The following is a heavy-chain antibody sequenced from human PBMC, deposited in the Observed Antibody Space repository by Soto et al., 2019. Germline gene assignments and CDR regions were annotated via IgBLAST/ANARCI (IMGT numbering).Heavy chain of an antibody. CDR3: VRTLAVAGPAALDM. Sequence: PGGSLRLSCAASRFTFSYYAMHWIRQAPGKGLEWVAVILSDGSKQYHAESVKGRFTISRDNSKSTLYLQMNSLRVDDTAVYYCVRTLAVAGPAALDMWGQGTMVTVSS. CDR1: RFTFSYYA. CDR2: ILSDGSKQ. J-gene: IGHJ3*02. D-gene: IGHD6-19*01. V-gene: IGHV3-30-3*01.